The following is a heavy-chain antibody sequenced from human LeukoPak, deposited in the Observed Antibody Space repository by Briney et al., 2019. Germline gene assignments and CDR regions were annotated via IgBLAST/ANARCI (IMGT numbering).Heavy chain of an antibody. D-gene: IGHD3-22*01. Sequence: SETLSLTCTVSGGSISSYYWSWLRQPPGKGLEWIGYIYYSGSTNYNPSLKSRVTISVDTSKNQFSLKLSSVTAADTAVYYCASAYYYDSSGPDWYFDLWGRGTLVTVSS. CDR1: GGSISSYY. CDR3: ASAYYYDSSGPDWYFDL. V-gene: IGHV4-59*01. CDR2: IYYSGST. J-gene: IGHJ2*01.